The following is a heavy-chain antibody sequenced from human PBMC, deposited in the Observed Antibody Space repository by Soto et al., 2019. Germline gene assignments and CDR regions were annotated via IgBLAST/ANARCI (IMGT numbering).Heavy chain of an antibody. J-gene: IGHJ4*02. CDR1: GGSISSGGYY. Sequence: QVQLQESGPGLVKPSQTLSLTCTVSGGSISSGGYYWSWIRQHPGKGLEWIGYIYYSGSTYYNPSLKSRVTISVDTSKNQFSLKLSSGTAADTAVYYCARVHRLGLMVYANDYRGQGTLVTVSS. D-gene: IGHD2-8*01. CDR3: ARVHRLGLMVYANDY. CDR2: IYYSGST. V-gene: IGHV4-31*03.